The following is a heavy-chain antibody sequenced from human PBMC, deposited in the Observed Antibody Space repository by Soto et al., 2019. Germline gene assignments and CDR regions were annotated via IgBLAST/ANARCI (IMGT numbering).Heavy chain of an antibody. CDR1: GFIFGAYG. V-gene: IGHV3-30*03. J-gene: IGHJ4*01. CDR3: ARDLYSYGYPDY. D-gene: IGHD5-18*01. Sequence: QVHLVESGGGVVQPGRSLILSCAASGFIFGAYGMHWVRQAPGKGLEWVAIMSYDGSRKYYADSVKGRFTISRDNSKNMLSLEMNSLRAEDTAVYYCARDLYSYGYPDYWGQGTLVTVSS. CDR2: MSYDGSRK.